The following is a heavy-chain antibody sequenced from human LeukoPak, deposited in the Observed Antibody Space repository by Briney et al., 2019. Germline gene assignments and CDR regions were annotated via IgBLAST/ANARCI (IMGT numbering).Heavy chain of an antibody. J-gene: IGHJ4*02. D-gene: IGHD3-3*01. V-gene: IGHV3-7*04. CDR2: IKHDGSVQ. CDR3: SRGFFSL. CDR1: GFTFSSYW. Sequence: GGSLRLSCAASGFTFSSYWMNWIRQAPGRGLEWVANIKHDGSVQYYVDSVKGRFTISRDNAKNSLYLQMNSLRAVDTAVYYCSRGFFSLWGQGTLVTVSS.